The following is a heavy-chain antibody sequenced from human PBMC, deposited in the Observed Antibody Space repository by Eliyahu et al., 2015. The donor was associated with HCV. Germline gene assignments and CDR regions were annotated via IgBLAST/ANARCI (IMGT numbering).Heavy chain of an antibody. V-gene: IGHV1-46*03. CDR2: INPSGGST. Sequence: QVQLVQSGAEVKKPGASVKVSCKASGYTFTSYYMHWVRQAPGQGLEWMGIINPSGGSTSYAQKFQGRVTMTRDTSTSTVYMELSSLRSEDTAVYYCARNVHGVNRSQEPFFDYWGQGTLVTVSS. J-gene: IGHJ4*02. CDR3: ARNVHGVNRSQEPFFDY. D-gene: IGHD1-14*01. CDR1: GYTFTSYY.